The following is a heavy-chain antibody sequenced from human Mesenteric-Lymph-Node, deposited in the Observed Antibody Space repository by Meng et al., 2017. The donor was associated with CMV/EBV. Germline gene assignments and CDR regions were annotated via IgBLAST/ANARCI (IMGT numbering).Heavy chain of an antibody. J-gene: IGHJ6*02. Sequence: GESLKISCAASGFTFSNSGMNWVRQAPGKGLEWVAFIRYDGSNKNYADSVKGRFTISRDNSKNTLYLQMNSLRAEDTAVYYCAKDGAREGATYKYYYGMDVWGQGTTVTVSS. CDR3: AKDGAREGATYKYYYGMDV. V-gene: IGHV3-30*02. CDR1: GFTFSNSG. D-gene: IGHD1-26*01. CDR2: IRYDGSNK.